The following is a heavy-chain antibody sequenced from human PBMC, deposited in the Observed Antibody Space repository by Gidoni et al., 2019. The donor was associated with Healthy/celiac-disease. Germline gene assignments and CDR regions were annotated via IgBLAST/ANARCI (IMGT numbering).Heavy chain of an antibody. D-gene: IGHD3-10*01. CDR3: ARVRGYYGSGSYYRSPQKYYMDV. Sequence: QVQLQQWGAGLLKPSATLSLPCAVYGGSSCGSYWSWIRQPPGQGLEWIGEINHSGSTNYNPSLKSRVTISVDTSKNQFSLKLSSVTAADTAVYYCARVRGYYGSGSYYRSPQKYYMDVWGKGTTVTVSS. CDR1: GGSSCGSY. V-gene: IGHV4-34*01. J-gene: IGHJ6*03. CDR2: INHSGST.